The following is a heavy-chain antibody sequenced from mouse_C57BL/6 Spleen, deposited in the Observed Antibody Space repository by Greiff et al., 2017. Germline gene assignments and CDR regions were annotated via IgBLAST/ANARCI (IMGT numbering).Heavy chain of an antibody. V-gene: IGHV14-2*01. CDR1: GFNFTDYC. CDR2: IDPEGGDT. CDR3: AGGGPDFGY. Sequence: EVQLQESGAELVKPGASVKLSCTASGFNFTDYCIHWVKQRTEQGLEWIGKIDPEGGDTKYAAKFQGKATLTADTSSNTAYLQLSSLTAEDSAVYYCAGGGPDFGYWGQGTTLTVSA. J-gene: IGHJ2*01.